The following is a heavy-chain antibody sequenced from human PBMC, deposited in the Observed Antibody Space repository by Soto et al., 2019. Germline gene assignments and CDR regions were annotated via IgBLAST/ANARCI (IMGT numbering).Heavy chain of an antibody. CDR1: GGSFSGYY. J-gene: IGHJ6*03. CDR3: ARRDTRRDYYYSYMYV. Sequence: PSETLSLTCAVYGGSFSGYYWSWIRQPPGKGLEWIGEINHSGSTNYNPSLKSRITISVDTSKNQFSLKLSSVTAADTAVYYCARRDTRRDYYYSYMYVWGKGTTVTVSS. V-gene: IGHV4-34*01. CDR2: INHSGST.